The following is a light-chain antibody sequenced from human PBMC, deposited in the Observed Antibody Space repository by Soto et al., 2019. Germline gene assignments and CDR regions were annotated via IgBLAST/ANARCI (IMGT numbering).Light chain of an antibody. CDR1: QSVSSN. Sequence: EIVMTQSPATLSVSPGERATLSCRASQSVSSNLAWYQQKPGQAPRLLIYGASTRATSIPARFSGSGSGTEFTLTISSLQSEDFAVYYCQQYKNWPQTFGQGTKV. J-gene: IGKJ1*01. CDR2: GAS. CDR3: QQYKNWPQT. V-gene: IGKV3-15*01.